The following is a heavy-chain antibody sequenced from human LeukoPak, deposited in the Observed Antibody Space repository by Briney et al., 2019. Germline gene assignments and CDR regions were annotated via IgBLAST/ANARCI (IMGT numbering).Heavy chain of an antibody. J-gene: IGHJ4*02. CDR1: GFTFSSYA. CDR3: ARLGYCSSTICYDY. D-gene: IGHD2-2*01. V-gene: IGHV3-23*01. Sequence: GGSLRLSCGASGFTFSSYAMSWVRQAPGKGLEWVSAYRGSGGSTYYADSVRGRFTIPSDNSKNTLSIQMKSLRAEDTAVYYCARLGYCSSTICYDYWGQGTLVTVSS. CDR2: YRGSGGST.